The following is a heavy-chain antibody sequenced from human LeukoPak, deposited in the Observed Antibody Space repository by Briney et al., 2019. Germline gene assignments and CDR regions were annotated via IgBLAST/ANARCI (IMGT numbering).Heavy chain of an antibody. CDR1: GFTFSAYA. J-gene: IGHJ4*02. Sequence: GGSLRLSCAASGFTFSAYAMHWVRQAPGKGLEYVSAISSNGGSTYYANSVKGRFTISRDNAKNSLYLQMNSLRAEDTALYYCIQGYHFDSWGQGTLVTVSS. CDR2: ISSNGGST. CDR3: IQGYHFDS. V-gene: IGHV3-64*01. D-gene: IGHD6-13*01.